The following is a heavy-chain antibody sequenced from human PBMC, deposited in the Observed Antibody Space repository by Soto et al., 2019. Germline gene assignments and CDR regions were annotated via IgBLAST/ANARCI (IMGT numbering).Heavy chain of an antibody. CDR3: AKVKGSSWYYYYYGMDV. D-gene: IGHD6-13*01. CDR1: GFTFSSYA. V-gene: IGHV3-23*01. J-gene: IGHJ6*02. CDR2: ISGSGGST. Sequence: GGSLRLSCAASGFTFSSYARSWVRQAPGQGLEWVSAISGSGGSTYYADSVKGRFTISRDNSKNTLYLQMNSLRAEDTAVYYCAKVKGSSWYYYYYGMDVWGQGTTVTVAS.